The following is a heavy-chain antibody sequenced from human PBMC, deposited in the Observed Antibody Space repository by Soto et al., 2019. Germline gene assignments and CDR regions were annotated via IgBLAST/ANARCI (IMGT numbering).Heavy chain of an antibody. Sequence: EVQLVESGGGLVQPGGSLRLSCAASGFSFSSYSMNWVRQAPGKGLEWVSHIRSGGSITDYADSVRGRFTISRDNAKNSLYLQMNSLRVEDTAVYYCARDDIYAFDIWGQGTMVTVSS. CDR1: GFSFSSYS. V-gene: IGHV3-48*01. CDR2: IRSGGSIT. D-gene: IGHD3-9*01. CDR3: ARDDIYAFDI. J-gene: IGHJ3*02.